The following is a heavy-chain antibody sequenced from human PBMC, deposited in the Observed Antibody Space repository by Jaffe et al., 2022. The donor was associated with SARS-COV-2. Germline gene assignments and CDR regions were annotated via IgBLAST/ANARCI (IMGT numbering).Heavy chain of an antibody. CDR2: IYWDDDK. J-gene: IGHJ4*02. D-gene: IGHD3-3*01. CDR3: AHSISYYDFWSGYLYYFDY. Sequence: QITLKESGPTLVKPTQTLTLTCTFSGFSLSTSGVGVGWIRQPPGKALEWLALIYWDDDKRYSPSLKSRLTITKDTSKNQVVLTMTNMDPVDTATYYCAHSISYYDFWSGYLYYFDYWGQGTLVTVSS. CDR1: GFSLSTSGVG. V-gene: IGHV2-5*02.